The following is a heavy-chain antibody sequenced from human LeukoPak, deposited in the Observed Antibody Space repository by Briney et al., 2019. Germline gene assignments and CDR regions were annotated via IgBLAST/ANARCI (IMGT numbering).Heavy chain of an antibody. J-gene: IGHJ4*02. CDR2: ISAYNGNT. CDR3: ARYSSSSYYFDY. V-gene: IGHV1-18*01. CDR1: GYTFTSYD. Sequence: ASVKVSCKASGYTFTSYDINWVRQATGQGLAWMGWISAYNGNTNYAQKLQGRVTMTTDTSTSTAYMELRSLRSDDTAVYYCARYSSSSYYFDYWGQGTLVTVSS. D-gene: IGHD6-6*01.